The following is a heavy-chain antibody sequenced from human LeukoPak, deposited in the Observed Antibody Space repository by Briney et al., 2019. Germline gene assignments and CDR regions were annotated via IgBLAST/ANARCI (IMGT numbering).Heavy chain of an antibody. CDR2: ISSSSSTI. CDR3: AKLTSDTMIRGVTADY. V-gene: IGHV3-11*01. D-gene: IGHD3-10*01. J-gene: IGHJ4*02. Sequence: GGSLRLSCAASGFTFSDYYMSWIRQAPGKGLEWVSYISSSSSTIYYADSVKGRFSISRDNFRNTLYLQVTSLRAEDTAIYYCAKLTSDTMIRGVTADYWGQGTLVTVSS. CDR1: GFTFSDYY.